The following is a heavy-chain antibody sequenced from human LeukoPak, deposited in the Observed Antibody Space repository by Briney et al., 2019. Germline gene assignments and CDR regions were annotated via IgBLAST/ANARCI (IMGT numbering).Heavy chain of an antibody. Sequence: SETLSLTCAVYGGSFSGYCWSWIRQPPGKGLEWIGEINHSGSTNYNPSLKSRVTISVDTSKNQFSLKLSSVTAADTAVYYCASRTWHYDILTGYAPQAYYFDYWGQGTLVTVSS. D-gene: IGHD3-9*01. V-gene: IGHV4-34*01. CDR2: INHSGST. CDR1: GGSFSGYC. J-gene: IGHJ4*02. CDR3: ASRTWHYDILTGYAPQAYYFDY.